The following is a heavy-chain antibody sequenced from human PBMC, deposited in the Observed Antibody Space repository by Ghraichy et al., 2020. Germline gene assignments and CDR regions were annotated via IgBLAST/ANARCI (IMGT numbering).Heavy chain of an antibody. Sequence: SETLSLTCTVSGGSISSYYWSWIRQPPGKGLEWIGYIYYSGSTNYNPSLKSRVTISVDTSKNQFSLKLSSVTAADTAVYYCARVTRYTMVRGVNHYYGMDVWGQGTTVTVSS. V-gene: IGHV4-59*01. CDR3: ARVTRYTMVRGVNHYYGMDV. J-gene: IGHJ6*02. CDR1: GGSISSYY. D-gene: IGHD3-10*01. CDR2: IYYSGST.